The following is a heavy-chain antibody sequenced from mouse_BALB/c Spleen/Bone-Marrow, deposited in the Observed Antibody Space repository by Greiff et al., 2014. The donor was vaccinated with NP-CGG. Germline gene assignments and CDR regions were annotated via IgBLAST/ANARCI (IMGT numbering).Heavy chain of an antibody. CDR2: IVPSTAYS. V-gene: IGHV1-4*01. Sequence: MQLQQSGAELARPGASVRMSCKASGYSFTSYTIPWLKQRPGQGLEWIAYIVPSTAYSNYNQKFKDRATLTADKSSSAASMQLSSLTSEDSAVYYCAREGTYDGCYGHFDYWGPGTTLTVSS. CDR3: AREGTYDGCYGHFDY. D-gene: IGHD2-3*01. J-gene: IGHJ2*01. CDR1: GYSFTSYT.